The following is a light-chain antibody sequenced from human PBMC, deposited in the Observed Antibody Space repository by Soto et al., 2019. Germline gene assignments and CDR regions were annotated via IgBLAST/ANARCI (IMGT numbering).Light chain of an antibody. J-gene: IGKJ1*01. CDR1: QEISGY. Sequence: IQLTQSPSSLSASVGDRVTITCRASQEISGYLAWYQQTPGKAPKLLIYGVSTLQDGVSSRFSGRGSGTDFSLTISSLEPEDFATYYYQNRQWVFGPGT. V-gene: IGKV1-9*01. CDR2: GVS. CDR3: QNRQWV.